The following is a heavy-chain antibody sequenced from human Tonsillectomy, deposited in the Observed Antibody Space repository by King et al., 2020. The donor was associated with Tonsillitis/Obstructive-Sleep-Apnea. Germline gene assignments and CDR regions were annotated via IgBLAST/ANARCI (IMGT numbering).Heavy chain of an antibody. CDR3: AREGAVMNAFDI. J-gene: IGHJ3*02. Sequence: QVQLQESGPGLVKPSETLSLTCTVSGGSISGYYWSWIRQPPGKGLECIGYIYYSGGTNYNPSLKSRVTISVDTSKNPFSLNLSSVTAADTAVYYCAREGAVMNAFDIGGQGTMVTVSS. V-gene: IGHV4-59*01. D-gene: IGHD2-8*01. CDR2: IYYSGGT. CDR1: GGSISGYY.